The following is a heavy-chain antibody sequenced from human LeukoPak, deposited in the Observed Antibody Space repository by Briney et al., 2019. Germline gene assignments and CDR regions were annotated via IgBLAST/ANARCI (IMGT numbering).Heavy chain of an antibody. V-gene: IGHV4-59*08. CDR2: IHDSGST. J-gene: IGHJ4*02. CDR1: GGSISNYY. D-gene: IGHD5-24*01. Sequence: SETLSLTCTVSGGSISNYYWSWIRQSPEKGLEWIGYIHDSGSTNYNSSLKSRVTISVDTSKNQFSLKLSSVTAADTAVYYCARLDAAAGRYLQFFYWGQGTLVTVSS. CDR3: ARLDAAAGRYLQFFY.